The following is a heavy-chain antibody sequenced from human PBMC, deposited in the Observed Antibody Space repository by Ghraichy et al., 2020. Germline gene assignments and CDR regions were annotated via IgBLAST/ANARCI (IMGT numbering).Heavy chain of an antibody. V-gene: IGHV4-59*08. D-gene: IGHD5-18*01. J-gene: IGHJ2*01. Sequence: SETLSLTCTVSGGSIGSYYWSWIRQSPGKGLEWIGSVYYTGSTNYNPSLESRVTISVDSLKNQFSLRLSSVIATDSAVYYCARHFHYNYGSFWYFDLWGRGTLVTVSS. CDR3: ARHFHYNYGSFWYFDL. CDR1: GGSIGSYY. CDR2: VYYTGST.